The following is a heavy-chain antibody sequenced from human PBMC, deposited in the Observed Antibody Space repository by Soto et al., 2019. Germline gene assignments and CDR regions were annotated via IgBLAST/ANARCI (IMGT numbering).Heavy chain of an antibody. Sequence: SETLSLTCAVSGGSITSGGYSWVWIRQPPGQGREGIGYMYHSGNPYYNPSLKGRVTNSQDHSRKQFSLRLNSVTAADTAVYFCASSKYDVVAGSVWFDPWGQGTLVTVSS. CDR1: GGSITSGGYS. D-gene: IGHD2-21*01. J-gene: IGHJ5*02. CDR3: ASSKYDVVAGSVWFDP. CDR2: MYHSGNP. V-gene: IGHV4-30-2*01.